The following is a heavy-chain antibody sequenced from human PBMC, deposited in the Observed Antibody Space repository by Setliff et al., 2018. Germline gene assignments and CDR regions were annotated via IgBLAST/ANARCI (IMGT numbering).Heavy chain of an antibody. J-gene: IGHJ6*02. CDR1: GFTFNSYS. Sequence: PGGSLRLSCAASGFTFNSYSMNWVRQAPGKGLEWVSSISSSSSYIYYAAAVKVRFTISRDNAKNSLYLQMNSLRAEDTAVYYCARDRIAAADANHYYYFAMDVWGQGTTVTVSS. D-gene: IGHD6-13*01. V-gene: IGHV3-21*01. CDR2: ISSSSSYI. CDR3: ARDRIAAADANHYYYFAMDV.